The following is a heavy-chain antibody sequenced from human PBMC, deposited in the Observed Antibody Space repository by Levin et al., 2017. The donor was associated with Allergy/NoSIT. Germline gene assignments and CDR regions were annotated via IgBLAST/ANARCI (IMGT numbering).Heavy chain of an antibody. D-gene: IGHD1-26*01. Sequence: GGSLRLSCAASGFTFSSYSMNWVRQAPGKGLEWVSSISSSSSYIYYADSVKGRFTISRDNAKNSLYLQMNSLRAEDTAVYYCAREGGPGGMDVWGQGTTVTVSS. CDR3: AREGGPGGMDV. CDR2: ISSSSSYI. V-gene: IGHV3-21*01. CDR1: GFTFSSYS. J-gene: IGHJ6*02.